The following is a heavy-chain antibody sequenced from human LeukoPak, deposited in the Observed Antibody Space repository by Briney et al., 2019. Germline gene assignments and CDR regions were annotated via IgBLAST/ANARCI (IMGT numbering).Heavy chain of an antibody. D-gene: IGHD1-26*01. Sequence: PGGSLRLSCAASGFGFSSYDMSWVRQAPGKGLEWVSAISGSVSGFGSPTKYADSVKGRFTISRDNSKKTLYLQMNSLRAEDTAVYYCAKDLRYGSYSSRFDYWGQGTLVTVSS. CDR1: GFGFSSYD. V-gene: IGHV3-23*01. CDR3: AKDLRYGSYSSRFDY. J-gene: IGHJ4*02. CDR2: ISGSVSGFGSPT.